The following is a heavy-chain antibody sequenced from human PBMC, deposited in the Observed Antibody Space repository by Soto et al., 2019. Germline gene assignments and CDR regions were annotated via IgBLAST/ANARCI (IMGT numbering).Heavy chain of an antibody. D-gene: IGHD6-6*01. CDR2: ISPAGTNQ. V-gene: IGHV3-30-3*01. CDR1: GFIFSDYA. Sequence: GVLRLSCVASGFIFSDYAMHWARQAPGKGLEWVALISPAGTNQYYADSAKGRFTISRDNSKNTLYLQMNSLRPEDTGLYYCARENSRISPRLFQHWGHGTLVTVSS. CDR3: ARENSRISPRLFQH. J-gene: IGHJ1*01.